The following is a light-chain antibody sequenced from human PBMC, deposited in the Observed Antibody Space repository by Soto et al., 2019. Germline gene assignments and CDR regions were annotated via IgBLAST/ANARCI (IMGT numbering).Light chain of an antibody. CDR2: DAS. V-gene: IGKV3-11*01. CDR1: QSVSSY. Sequence: EIVLTQSPATLSLSPGERATLSCRASQSVSSYLAWYQQKPGQAPGLLIYDASNRATGIPARFSGSGSGTDFTLTISSLEPEDFAVYYCQQRSNWPITFGQGKRLEIK. J-gene: IGKJ5*01. CDR3: QQRSNWPIT.